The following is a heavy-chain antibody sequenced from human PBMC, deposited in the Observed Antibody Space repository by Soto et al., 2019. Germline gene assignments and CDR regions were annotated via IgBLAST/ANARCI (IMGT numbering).Heavy chain of an antibody. J-gene: IGHJ4*02. V-gene: IGHV4-34*01. D-gene: IGHD2-15*01. Sequence: SETLSLTCAVYGGSFSGYYWSWIRQPPGKGLEWIGEINHSGSTNYNPSLKSRVTISVDTSKNQFSLKLSSVTAADTAVYYCARAAEGQHCSGGSCYSGTTSDYWGQGTLVT. CDR2: INHSGST. CDR1: GGSFSGYY. CDR3: ARAAEGQHCSGGSCYSGTTSDY.